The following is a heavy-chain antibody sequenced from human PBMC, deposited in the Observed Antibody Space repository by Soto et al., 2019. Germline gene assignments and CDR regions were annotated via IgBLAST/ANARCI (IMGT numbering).Heavy chain of an antibody. CDR2: IYDSGST. V-gene: IGHV4-59*12. CDR1: GGSIISYY. Sequence: SETLSLTCTVSGGSIISYYWSWIRQPPGKGLEWIGDIYDSGSTSYNPSLKSRVTISVDTSKSQFSLKLTSVTAADTAVYYCARYNAASGTYYFDFWGQGALVTVSS. CDR3: ARYNAASGTYYFDF. J-gene: IGHJ4*02. D-gene: IGHD6-13*01.